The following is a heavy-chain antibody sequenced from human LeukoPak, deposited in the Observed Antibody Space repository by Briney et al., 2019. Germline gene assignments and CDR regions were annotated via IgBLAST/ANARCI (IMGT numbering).Heavy chain of an antibody. CDR1: GITFSSYS. CDR3: ARASNYDSSGYYSP. J-gene: IGHJ5*02. V-gene: IGHV3-21*01. CDR2: ISSSSSYI. Sequence: GGSLRLSCAASGITFSSYSMNWVRQGPGKGLEWVSSISSSSSYIYYADSVKGRFTISRDNAKNSLYLQMNSLRAEDTAVYYCARASNYDSSGYYSPWGQGTLVTVSS. D-gene: IGHD3-22*01.